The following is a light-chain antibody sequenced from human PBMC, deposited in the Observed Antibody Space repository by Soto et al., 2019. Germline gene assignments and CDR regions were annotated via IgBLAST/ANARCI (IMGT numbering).Light chain of an antibody. CDR3: HQYADSPLT. J-gene: IGKJ5*01. CDR1: QTFRNN. Sequence: EIVMTQSPATLSVSPGERATLSCRASQTFRNNLAWYQQKPGQAPRLLFYGASTRAADIPDRFTGSGSGADFSLSISRLEAEDFAVYYCHQYADSPLTFGQGTRLEIQ. V-gene: IGKV3-15*01. CDR2: GAS.